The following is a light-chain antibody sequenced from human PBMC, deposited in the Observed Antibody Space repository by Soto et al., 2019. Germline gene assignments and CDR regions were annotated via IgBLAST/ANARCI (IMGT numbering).Light chain of an antibody. CDR3: QPYGSSGT. CDR1: QSISSY. V-gene: IGKV3-20*01. J-gene: IGKJ1*01. CDR2: DAS. Sequence: EIVLTQSPCTLSLSPGEGATLSCRASQSISSYLAWYQQKPGQAPRLLIYDASNRATGIPDRFSGSGSGTDFTLTISRLEPEDFAVYYCQPYGSSGTFGQGTKVDI.